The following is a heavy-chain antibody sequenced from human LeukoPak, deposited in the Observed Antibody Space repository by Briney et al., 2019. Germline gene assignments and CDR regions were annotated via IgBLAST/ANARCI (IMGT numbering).Heavy chain of an antibody. V-gene: IGHV1-69*04. J-gene: IGHJ6*02. CDR1: GGTFSSYA. CDR3: ARAPVGYGDKHYYGMDV. CDR2: IIPILGIA. D-gene: IGHD4-17*01. Sequence: ASVKVSCKASGGTFSSYAISWVRQAPGQGLEWMGRIIPILGIANYAQKFQGRVTITADKSTSTAYMELSSLRSEDTAVYYCARAPVGYGDKHYYGMDVWGQGTTVTVSS.